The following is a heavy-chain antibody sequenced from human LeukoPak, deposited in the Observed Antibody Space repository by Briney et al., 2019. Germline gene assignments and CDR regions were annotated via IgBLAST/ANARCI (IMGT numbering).Heavy chain of an antibody. CDR2: ISGSGGST. J-gene: IGHJ4*01. CDR1: GFTFSSYA. D-gene: IGHD6-13*01. V-gene: IGHV3-23*01. Sequence: GGSLRLSCVASGFTFSSYAMSWVRQAPGKGLEWVSAISGSGGSTYYADSVKGRFTISRDNSKNTLYLQMNSLRAEDTAVYYCARDGTAAGLYFDLWGQGTLVTVSS. CDR3: ARDGTAAGLYFDL.